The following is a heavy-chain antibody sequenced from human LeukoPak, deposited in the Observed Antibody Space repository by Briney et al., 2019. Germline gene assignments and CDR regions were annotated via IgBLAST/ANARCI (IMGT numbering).Heavy chain of an antibody. CDR1: GGSISSYY. CDR2: IYTSGST. D-gene: IGHD2-15*01. V-gene: IGHV4-4*08. CDR3: ARGAWVAATPLWFDP. Sequence: SETLSLTCTVSGGSISSYYWSWIRQPPGKGLEWIGRIYTSGSTNYNPSLKSRVTISVDTSKNQFSLKLSSVTAADTAVYYCARGAWVAATPLWFDPWGQGTLVTVSS. J-gene: IGHJ5*02.